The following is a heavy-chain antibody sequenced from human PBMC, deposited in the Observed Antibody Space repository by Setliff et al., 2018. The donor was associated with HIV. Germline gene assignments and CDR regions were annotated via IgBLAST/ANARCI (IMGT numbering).Heavy chain of an antibody. J-gene: IGHJ4*02. D-gene: IGHD3-16*01. CDR3: AKDRFV. CDR1: GFSFSIYE. V-gene: IGHV3-48*03. CDR2: ISSSSGTI. Sequence: GSLRLSCAASGFSFSIYEMNWVRQAPGKGLEWLSYISSSSGTILYVDPVQGRFTISRDNSKNSLYLEMSSLTNEDTGHYYCAKDRFVWGQGTLVTVSS.